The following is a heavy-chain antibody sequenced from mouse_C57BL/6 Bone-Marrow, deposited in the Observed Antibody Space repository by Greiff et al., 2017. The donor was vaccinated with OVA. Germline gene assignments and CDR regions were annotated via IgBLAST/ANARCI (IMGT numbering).Heavy chain of an antibody. CDR1: GFTFSSYG. CDR3: ARRLGRS. CDR2: ISSGGSYT. J-gene: IGHJ3*01. D-gene: IGHD4-1*01. Sequence: EVQGVESGGDLVKPGGSLKLSCAASGFTFSSYGMSWVRQTPDKRLEWVATISSGGSYTYYPDSVKGRFTISRDNAKNTLYLQMSSLKSEDTAMYYCARRLGRSWGQGTLVTVSA. V-gene: IGHV5-6*01.